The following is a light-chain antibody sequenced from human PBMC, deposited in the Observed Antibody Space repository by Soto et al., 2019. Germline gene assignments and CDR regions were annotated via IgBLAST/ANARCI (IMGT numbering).Light chain of an antibody. CDR1: QSVSSSY. Sequence: EIVLTQSPGTLSLSPGERATLSCRASQSVSSSYLAWYQQKPGQAPRLLIYGASIRATGIPDRFSGIGSGTDFTLTISRLEPEDFAVYYCQQYGSSPLTFRGGTKVEIK. V-gene: IGKV3-20*01. CDR3: QQYGSSPLT. J-gene: IGKJ4*01. CDR2: GAS.